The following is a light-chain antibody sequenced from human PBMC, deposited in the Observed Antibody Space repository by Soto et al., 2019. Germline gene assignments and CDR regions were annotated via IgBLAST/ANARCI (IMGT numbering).Light chain of an antibody. CDR2: EDN. Sequence: NFMLTQPHSVSASPGKTVTISCTRSSGNIANNYVQWYQQRPGSSPTTVIYEDNQRPSGVPDRFSGSIDISSNSASLTISGLQTEDEADYYCQSYDSTNPLVFGGGTKVTVL. V-gene: IGLV6-57*01. CDR3: QSYDSTNPLV. J-gene: IGLJ3*02. CDR1: SGNIANNY.